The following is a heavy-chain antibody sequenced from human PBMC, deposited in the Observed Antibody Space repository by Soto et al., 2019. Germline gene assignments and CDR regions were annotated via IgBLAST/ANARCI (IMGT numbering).Heavy chain of an antibody. V-gene: IGHV3-23*01. D-gene: IGHD6-6*01. J-gene: IGHJ6*02. CDR2: ISGSVDST. Sequence: EVQLLESGGGLVQPGGSLRLSCAASGFPFSMYAMTWVRQAPGKGLEWVSAISGSVDSTYYADSVKGRFTISRDNSKKTVYLEMNSLRVEDTAVYHCAKSPSRAPYGMDVCGQGTTVTVSS. CDR3: AKSPSRAPYGMDV. CDR1: GFPFSMYA.